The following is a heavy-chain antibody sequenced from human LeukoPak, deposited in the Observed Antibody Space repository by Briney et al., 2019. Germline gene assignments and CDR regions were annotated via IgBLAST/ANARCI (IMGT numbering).Heavy chain of an antibody. V-gene: IGHV3-33*01. CDR2: IWYDGSNK. D-gene: IGHD3-22*01. J-gene: IGHJ4*02. Sequence: PGRSLRLSCAASGFTFSSYGMHWVRQAPGKGLEWVAVIWYDGSNKYYADSVKGRFTISRDNSKNTLYLQMNSLRAEDTAVYYCARDWGIVVVEYYFDYWGQGTLVTVSS. CDR3: ARDWGIVVVEYYFDY. CDR1: GFTFSSYG.